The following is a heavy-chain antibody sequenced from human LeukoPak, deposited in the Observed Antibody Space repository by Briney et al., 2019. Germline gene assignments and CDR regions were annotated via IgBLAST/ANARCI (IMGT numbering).Heavy chain of an antibody. CDR3: ARASRFGGLTRLYFDS. Sequence: KPSETLSLTCTVSGGSISSGGYYWSWIRQHPGKGLEWIGYIYYSGSTYYNPSLKSRVTISVDTSKNQFSLRLSSVTAADTAVYYCARASRFGGLTRLYFDSWGQGTLVTVSS. J-gene: IGHJ4*02. D-gene: IGHD3-10*01. CDR1: GGSISSGGYY. V-gene: IGHV4-31*03. CDR2: IYYSGST.